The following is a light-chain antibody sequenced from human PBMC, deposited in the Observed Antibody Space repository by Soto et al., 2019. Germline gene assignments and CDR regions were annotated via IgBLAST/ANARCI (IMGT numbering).Light chain of an antibody. CDR2: DVN. Sequence: QSVLTQPRSVSGSPGQSVTLSCTGTSSDVGGYHYVSWYQHHPGKAPKIIIYDVNKRPSGVPDRFSGSKSGNTASLTISGLHTEDEADYYCCSYAGSYTLVFGGGTKLTVL. CDR3: CSYAGSYTLV. CDR1: SSDVGGYHY. J-gene: IGLJ2*01. V-gene: IGLV2-11*01.